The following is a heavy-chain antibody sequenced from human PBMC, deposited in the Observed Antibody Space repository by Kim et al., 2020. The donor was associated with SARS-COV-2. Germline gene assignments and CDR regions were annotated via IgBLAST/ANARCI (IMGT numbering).Heavy chain of an antibody. CDR2: VNPNSGGT. Sequence: ASVKVSCKASGYTFTDYYIHWVRQAPGQGPEWMGWVNPNSGGTKYAQNFQGRVAMTRDTSISTAYMELSRLGSDDTAIYYCAREIWGEQLKGMDVWGQGTSVTVSS. J-gene: IGHJ6*02. CDR3: AREIWGEQLKGMDV. V-gene: IGHV1-2*02. CDR1: GYTFTDYY. D-gene: IGHD6-13*01.